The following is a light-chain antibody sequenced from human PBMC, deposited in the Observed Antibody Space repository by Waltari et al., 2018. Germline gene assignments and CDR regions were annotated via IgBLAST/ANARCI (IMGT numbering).Light chain of an antibody. V-gene: IGLV3-1*01. Sequence: SYELTQSPSVSVSPGLTATITCSGDNLGDKFVSWYQQKPGQSPILVIFENRGRPLMVPEQFSGSNSGNTATLTISGTQTLDEADYYCQTWDRRIPIFGGGTKLTVL. CDR1: NLGDKF. CDR2: ENR. J-gene: IGLJ2*01. CDR3: QTWDRRIPI.